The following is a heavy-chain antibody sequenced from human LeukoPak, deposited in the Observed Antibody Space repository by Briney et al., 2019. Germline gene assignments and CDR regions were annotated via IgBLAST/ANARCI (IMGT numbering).Heavy chain of an antibody. V-gene: IGHV3-23*01. CDR3: AKDYGPKQLVFLDS. CDR2: ISENGGTT. CDR1: GFTLSNAW. Sequence: PGGSLRLSCAASGFTLSNAWMGWVRQAPGKGLEWVSGISENGGTTFYADSVKGRFTITRDNSKNIVYLQMNSLGGEDTALYYCAKDYGPKQLVFLDSWGQGTLVTVSS. D-gene: IGHD6-13*01. J-gene: IGHJ4*02.